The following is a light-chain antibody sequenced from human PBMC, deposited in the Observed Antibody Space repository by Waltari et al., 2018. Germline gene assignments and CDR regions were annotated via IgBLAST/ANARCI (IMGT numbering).Light chain of an antibody. CDR2: DAS. Sequence: EIVLTHSPATLALSPVETAALSCRASQSVGTYLAWYQQKPGQAPRLLIYDASNRATGIPDRFRGSGSETDFTLTISSLGPEDFALYYCQQRSSWTPHAFGQGARLEIK. CDR3: QQRSSWTPHA. CDR1: QSVGTY. V-gene: IGKV3-11*01. J-gene: IGKJ2*01.